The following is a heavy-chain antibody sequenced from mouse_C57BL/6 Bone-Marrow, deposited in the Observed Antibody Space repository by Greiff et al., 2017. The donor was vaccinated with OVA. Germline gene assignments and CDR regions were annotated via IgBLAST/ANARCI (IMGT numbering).Heavy chain of an antibody. Sequence: QVQLQQPGAELVRPGTSVKVSCKASGYTFTSYWMHWGKQRPGQGLEWIGVIDPSDSYTNYNQKFKGKATLTVDTSSSTAYMQLSSLTSEDSAVYYCARDYGPSWFAYWGQGTLVTVSA. J-gene: IGHJ3*01. D-gene: IGHD1-1*01. CDR1: GYTFTSYW. CDR3: ARDYGPSWFAY. V-gene: IGHV1-59*01. CDR2: IDPSDSYT.